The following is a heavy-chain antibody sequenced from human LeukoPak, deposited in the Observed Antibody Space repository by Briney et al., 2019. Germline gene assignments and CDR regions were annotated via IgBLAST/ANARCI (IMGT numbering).Heavy chain of an antibody. CDR3: ARGLVVGGTGVWAFDI. D-gene: IGHD1-26*01. V-gene: IGHV3-66*01. Sequence: GGSLRLSCAASGFTVSNNYMSWVRQAPGYGLEWVSVIYKVGNTFYADLVKGRFTISRDNSKNTLYLQMNSLRAEDTALYYCARGLVVGGTGVWAFDIWGQGTMVTVSS. J-gene: IGHJ3*02. CDR1: GFTVSNNY. CDR2: IYKVGNT.